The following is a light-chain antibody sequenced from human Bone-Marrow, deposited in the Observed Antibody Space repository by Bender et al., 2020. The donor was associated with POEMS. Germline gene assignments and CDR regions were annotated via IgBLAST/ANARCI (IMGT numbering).Light chain of an antibody. CDR1: SSNFGNNA. CDR2: RNN. Sequence: HSVLTQPPSASGTPGQSVTISCSGTSSNFGNNAANWYQHVPGTAPKLLIYRNNQRPSGVPDRFSASTSGTSASLAISGLHSDDEADYYCSSWDDSLNGWVFGGRAKLTVL. J-gene: IGLJ3*02. CDR3: SSWDDSLNGWV. V-gene: IGLV1-44*01.